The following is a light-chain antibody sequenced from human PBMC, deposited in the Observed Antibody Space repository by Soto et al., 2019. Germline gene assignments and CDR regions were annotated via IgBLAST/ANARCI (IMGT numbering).Light chain of an antibody. CDR2: AAS. Sequence: DLQMTQSPSSLSASVGDRLTITCRASQSISDYLNWYQQKPGKAPKVLIYAASSLQSGVPSRFSGSGSGTDFTLTISSLQPEDFATYYCQQSYSTPYTFGQGTKLEIK. CDR1: QSISDY. V-gene: IGKV1-39*01. CDR3: QQSYSTPYT. J-gene: IGKJ2*01.